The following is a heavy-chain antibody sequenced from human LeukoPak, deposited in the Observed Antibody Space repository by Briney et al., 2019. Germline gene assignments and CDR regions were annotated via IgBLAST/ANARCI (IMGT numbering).Heavy chain of an antibody. Sequence: GGSLRLSCAASGFTFSTYWMHWVRQAPGKGLVWVSRISSDGSITSYADSVKGRFTISRDNAKNTLYLQMNSLRAEDTAVYYCATVHDSSLDYWGQGTLVTVSS. CDR2: ISSDGSIT. CDR3: ATVHDSSLDY. J-gene: IGHJ4*02. CDR1: GFTFSTYW. V-gene: IGHV3-74*01. D-gene: IGHD4-17*01.